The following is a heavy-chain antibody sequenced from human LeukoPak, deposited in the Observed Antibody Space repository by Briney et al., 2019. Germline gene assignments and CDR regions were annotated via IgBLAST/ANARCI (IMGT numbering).Heavy chain of an antibody. D-gene: IGHD3-22*01. Sequence: PGGSLRLSCAASGFTFSSYAMSWVRQAPGKGLEWVSAISGSGGSTYYADSVKGRFTISRDNSKNTLYLQMNSLRAEDTAVYYCAKDLYYYDSSGSNAYFDYWGQGTLVTVSS. CDR2: ISGSGGST. J-gene: IGHJ4*02. V-gene: IGHV3-23*01. CDR1: GFTFSSYA. CDR3: AKDLYYYDSSGSNAYFDY.